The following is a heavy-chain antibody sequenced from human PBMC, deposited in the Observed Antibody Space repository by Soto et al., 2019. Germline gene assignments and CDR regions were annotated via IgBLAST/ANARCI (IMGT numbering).Heavy chain of an antibody. CDR2: IIPIFGTA. Sequence: QVQLVQSGAEVKKPGSSVKVSCKASGGTFSSYAISWVRQAPGQGLEWRGGIIPIFGTANYAQKFQGRVTITADESTRTAYMVLSRLSSEDTAVYYCGRGPIGGANPSRFDYWGQGTLVTVSS. J-gene: IGHJ4*02. CDR1: GGTFSSYA. D-gene: IGHD1-26*01. V-gene: IGHV1-69*01. CDR3: GRGPIGGANPSRFDY.